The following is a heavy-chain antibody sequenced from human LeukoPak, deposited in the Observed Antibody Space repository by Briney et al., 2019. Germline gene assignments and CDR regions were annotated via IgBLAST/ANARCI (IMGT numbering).Heavy chain of an antibody. CDR3: AREIQSESYPSFDY. V-gene: IGHV3-21*01. J-gene: IGHJ4*02. D-gene: IGHD1-26*01. CDR1: GFTFSSYS. CDR2: ISSSSSYI. Sequence: GGSLRLSCAASGFTFSSYSMNWVRQAPGKGLEWVSSISSSSSYIYYADTVKGRFTISRDNAKNSLYLQMNSLRAEDTAVYYCAREIQSESYPSFDYWGQGTLVTVSS.